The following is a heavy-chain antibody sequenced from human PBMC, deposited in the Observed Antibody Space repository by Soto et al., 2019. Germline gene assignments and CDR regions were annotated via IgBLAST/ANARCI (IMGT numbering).Heavy chain of an antibody. CDR2: IYSTGTT. V-gene: IGHV4-39*01. Sequence: SETLSLTCTVSSGSITTSNYYWVWIREPPGKGLQWITMIYSTGTTYYNPSLKSRVTISVDTSKNQFSLKLSSVSAADTAVYYCGNYKSGSGYYAGFDYWGQGTLVTVSS. J-gene: IGHJ4*02. D-gene: IGHD3-22*01. CDR1: SGSITTSNYY. CDR3: GNYKSGSGYYAGFDY.